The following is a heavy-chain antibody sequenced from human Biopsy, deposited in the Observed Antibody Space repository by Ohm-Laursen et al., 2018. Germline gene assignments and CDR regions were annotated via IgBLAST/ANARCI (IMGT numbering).Heavy chain of an antibody. CDR3: ARDYDTSGYYYVS. V-gene: IGHV4-39*01. CDR1: GGSISNNNYY. D-gene: IGHD3-22*01. J-gene: IGHJ5*02. Sequence: GTLSLTCLVSGGSISNNNYYWGWIRQPPGKGLEWIGSIFYRGSTHYKPSLKSRVNISVDTSKNQFSLKLNSVTAAGTAVYYCARDYDTSGYYYVSWGQGTLVTVSS. CDR2: IFYRGST.